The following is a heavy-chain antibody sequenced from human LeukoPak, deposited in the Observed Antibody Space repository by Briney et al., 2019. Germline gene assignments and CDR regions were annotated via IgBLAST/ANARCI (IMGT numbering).Heavy chain of an antibody. CDR1: GFAFSTYA. V-gene: IGHV3-23*01. D-gene: IGHD3-3*01. CDR3: AKDRIPDGFYSLDH. Sequence: GGSLRLSCTASGFAFSTYAMNWVRQAPGEGLEWVSVIFGSGAGINYADSVKGRFTISRDNSKNTLYLQMNTLRAEDTAIYYCAKDRIPDGFYSLDHWGQGALVTVSS. J-gene: IGHJ4*02. CDR2: IFGSGAGI.